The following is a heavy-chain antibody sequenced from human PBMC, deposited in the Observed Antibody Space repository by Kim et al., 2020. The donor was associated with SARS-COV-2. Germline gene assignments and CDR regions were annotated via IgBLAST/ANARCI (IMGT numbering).Heavy chain of an antibody. J-gene: IGHJ3*01. Sequence: GGSLRLSCAASGFTFSSYSMSWVRQAPGKGLEWVSYISSSSTTIDYADSVKGRFTISRDNAKNSLYLQMSSLRDEDTAVYYCARDYPYGSGSYYNPDAF. V-gene: IGHV3-48*02. CDR1: GFTFSSYS. CDR2: ISSSSTTI. CDR3: ARDYPYGSGSYYNPDAF. D-gene: IGHD3-10*01.